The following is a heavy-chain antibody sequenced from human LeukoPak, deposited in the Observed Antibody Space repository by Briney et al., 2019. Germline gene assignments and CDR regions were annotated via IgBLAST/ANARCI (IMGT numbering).Heavy chain of an antibody. Sequence: ASVKVSCKASGYTFSSYYMHWVRQAPGQGLEWMAIVNPSGGSTSYAQKFQGRVTMTRDTSTSTVYMELSSLRSEDTPVYYCARDPRPSYDSSGYYYYPGDYWGQGTLVTVSS. CDR1: GYTFSSYY. D-gene: IGHD3-22*01. V-gene: IGHV1-46*01. CDR2: VNPSGGST. CDR3: ARDPRPSYDSSGYYYYPGDY. J-gene: IGHJ4*02.